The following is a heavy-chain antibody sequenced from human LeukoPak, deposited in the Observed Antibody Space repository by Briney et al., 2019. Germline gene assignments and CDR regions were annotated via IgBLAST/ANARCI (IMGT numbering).Heavy chain of an antibody. J-gene: IGHJ4*02. CDR2: ISSNGGST. V-gene: IGHV3-64*01. D-gene: IGHD6-6*01. CDR1: GFTFSSYA. Sequence: GGSLRLSCAASGFTFSSYAMHWVRQAPGKGLEYVSAISSNGGSTYYANSVKGRFTISRDNSKNTLYLQMGSLRAEDMAVYYCAKVRRIAAREGYYFDYWGQGTLVTVSS. CDR3: AKVRRIAAREGYYFDY.